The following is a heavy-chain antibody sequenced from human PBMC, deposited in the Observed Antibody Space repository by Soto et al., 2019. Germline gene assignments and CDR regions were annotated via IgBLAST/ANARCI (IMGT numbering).Heavy chain of an antibody. CDR1: GFTFSSYA. V-gene: IGHV3-23*01. CDR3: PKAGSWRGLIVVVPNWFDP. J-gene: IGHJ5*02. Sequence: PGGSLRLSCAASGFTFSSYAMSWVRQAPGKGLEWVSAISGSGGSTYYADSVKGRFTISRDNSKNTLYLQMNSLRAEDTAVYYCPKAGSWRGLIVVVPNWFDPWGQGTLVTVSS. CDR2: ISGSGGST. D-gene: IGHD3-22*01.